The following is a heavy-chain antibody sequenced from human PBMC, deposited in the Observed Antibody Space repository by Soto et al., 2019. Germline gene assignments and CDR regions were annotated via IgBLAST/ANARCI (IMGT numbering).Heavy chain of an antibody. J-gene: IGHJ6*02. CDR3: ARVTSKHYYYYYGMDV. V-gene: IGHV4-31*03. Sequence: LSLTCTVSGGSISSGGYYWSWIRQHPGKGLEWIGYIYYSGSTYYNPSLKSRVTISVDTSKNQFSLKLSSVTAADTAVYYCARVTSKHYYYYYGMDVWGQGTTVTVSS. CDR1: GGSISSGGYY. CDR2: IYYSGST.